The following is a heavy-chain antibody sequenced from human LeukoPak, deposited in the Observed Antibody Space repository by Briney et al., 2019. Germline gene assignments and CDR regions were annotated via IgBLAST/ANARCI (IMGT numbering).Heavy chain of an antibody. V-gene: IGHV4-39*01. D-gene: IGHD2-8*01. CDR2: IYYSGST. CDR1: GGSISSSSYY. CDR3: ARQGCTKGVCYVADY. J-gene: IGHJ4*02. Sequence: SETLSLTCTVSGGSISSSSYYWGWIRQPPGKGLEWIGSIYYSGSTYYNPSLKSRVTISVDTSKNQFSLKLSSVTAADTAVYYCARQGCTKGVCYVADYWGQGTLVTVSS.